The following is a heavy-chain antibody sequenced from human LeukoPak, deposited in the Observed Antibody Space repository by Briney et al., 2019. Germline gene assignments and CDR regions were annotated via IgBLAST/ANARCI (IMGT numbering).Heavy chain of an antibody. Sequence: PGGSLRLSCAASGFTFSTYAMSWVRQAPGKGLEWVSVISCSGSSTYYADSLKGRFTICMDNYKNTLYLEMNSLRAEETAVYYCAKEMATIRAIHFWGQGTMVTVSS. J-gene: IGHJ3*01. D-gene: IGHD5-24*01. CDR3: AKEMATIRAIHF. CDR1: GFTFSTYA. V-gene: IGHV3-23*01. CDR2: ISCSGSST.